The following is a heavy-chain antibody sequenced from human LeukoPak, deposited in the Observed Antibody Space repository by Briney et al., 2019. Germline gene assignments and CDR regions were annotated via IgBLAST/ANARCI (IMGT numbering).Heavy chain of an antibody. CDR1: EFTFGDHA. Sequence: GASLRLSCTASEFTFGDHAMSWVRQAPGKGLEWVGFIRSRAYGGTTEYAPAVKGRFLISRDDSKSIAYLHMNSLKTEDTAVYYCARGPIQQWLYNGMDVWGQGTTVSVSS. CDR3: ARGPIQQWLYNGMDV. CDR2: IRSRAYGGTT. V-gene: IGHV3-49*04. D-gene: IGHD5-18*01. J-gene: IGHJ6*02.